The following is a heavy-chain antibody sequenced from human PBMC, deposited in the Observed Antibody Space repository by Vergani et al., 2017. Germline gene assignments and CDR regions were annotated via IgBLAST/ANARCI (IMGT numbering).Heavy chain of an antibody. D-gene: IGHD3-3*01. J-gene: IGHJ5*02. CDR2: ISGSGGST. CDR1: GFTFSSYA. V-gene: IGHV3-23*01. Sequence: EVQLLESGGGLVQPGGSLRLSCAASGFTFSSYAMSWVRQAPGKGLEWVSAISGSGGSTYYTDSVKGRFTIPRDNSKNTLYLQMNSLRAEDTAVYYCARARKFRFGVVWENWFDPWGQGTLVTVSS. CDR3: ARARKFRFGVVWENWFDP.